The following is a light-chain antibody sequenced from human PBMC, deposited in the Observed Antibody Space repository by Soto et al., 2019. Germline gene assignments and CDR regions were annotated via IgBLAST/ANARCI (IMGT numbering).Light chain of an antibody. Sequence: EIVMTQSPATLSVSPGERATLSCRASQRVSSSLAWYQQKPDQSPRLLIYAASTRATGIPARFSGSGSGTEFTLTISSLQSEDFAVYYCQQYENWPLTFGGGTKVEIK. CDR1: QRVSSS. J-gene: IGKJ4*01. CDR2: AAS. CDR3: QQYENWPLT. V-gene: IGKV3-15*01.